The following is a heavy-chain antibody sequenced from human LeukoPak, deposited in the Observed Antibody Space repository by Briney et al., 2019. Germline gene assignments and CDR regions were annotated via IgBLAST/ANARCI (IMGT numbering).Heavy chain of an antibody. V-gene: IGHV3-20*04. CDR1: GFTFSTYE. D-gene: IGHD2-21*02. CDR2: INWNGGST. CDR3: ARETIVVVTEYAFDI. J-gene: IGHJ3*02. Sequence: PGGSLRLSCAASGFTFSTYEMNWVRQAPGKGLEWVSGINWNGGSTGYADSVKGRFTISRDNAKNSLYLQMNSLRAEDTALYYCARETIVVVTEYAFDIWGQGTMVTVSS.